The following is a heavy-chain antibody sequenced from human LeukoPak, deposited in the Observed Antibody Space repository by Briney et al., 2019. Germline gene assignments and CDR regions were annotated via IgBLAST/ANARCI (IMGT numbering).Heavy chain of an antibody. CDR3: ARDQEGFDY. V-gene: IGHV1-46*01. J-gene: IGHJ4*02. CDR1: GYSFTSNY. CDR2: VYPRDGST. Sequence: ASVKVSCKVSGYSFTSNYIHWVRQAPGQGLEWMGMVYPRDGSTSNAQRFQDRVTVTRDTSTSTVHMELSGLRSEDTAVYYCARDQEGFDYWGQGTLVTVSS.